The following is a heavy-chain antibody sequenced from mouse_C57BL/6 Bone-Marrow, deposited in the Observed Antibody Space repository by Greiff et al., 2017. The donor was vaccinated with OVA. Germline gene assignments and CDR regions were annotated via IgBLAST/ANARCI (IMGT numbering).Heavy chain of an antibody. Sequence: EVPGVEAGEGLVKPGGSLKLSCAASGFTFSSYAMSWVRQTPEKRLGWVAYISSGGDYIYYADTVKGRFTISRDNARNTLYLQMSSLKSEDTAMYYCTRVLDAMDYWGQGTSVTVSS. J-gene: IGHJ4*01. CDR3: TRVLDAMDY. CDR2: ISSGGDYI. CDR1: GFTFSSYA. V-gene: IGHV5-9-1*02. D-gene: IGHD1-1*01.